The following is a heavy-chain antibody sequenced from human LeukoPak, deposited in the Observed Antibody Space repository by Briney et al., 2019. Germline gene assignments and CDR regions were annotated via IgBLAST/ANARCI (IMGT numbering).Heavy chain of an antibody. J-gene: IGHJ4*02. Sequence: SETLSLTCTVSGCSISSSSYYWGWIRQPPGKGLEWIGSIYYSGSTYYNPSLKSRVTVSVDTSKNQFSLKLSSVTAADTAVYYCARVTGVFDYWGQGTLVTVSS. CDR2: IYYSGST. CDR1: GCSISSSSYY. D-gene: IGHD1-14*01. V-gene: IGHV4-39*01. CDR3: ARVTGVFDY.